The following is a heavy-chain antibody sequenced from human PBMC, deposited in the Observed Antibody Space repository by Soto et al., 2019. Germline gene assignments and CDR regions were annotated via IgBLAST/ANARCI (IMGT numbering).Heavy chain of an antibody. CDR3: ARAVYYYDSRGHFDY. V-gene: IGHV4-59*01. J-gene: IGHJ4*02. Sequence: SETLSLTCTVSGGSISSYYWSWIRQPPGKGLEWIGYIYYSGSTNYNPSLKSRVTISVDTSKNQFSLKLSSVTAADTAVYYCARAVYYYDSRGHFDYWGQGTLVTVSS. CDR2: IYYSGST. CDR1: GGSISSYY. D-gene: IGHD3-22*01.